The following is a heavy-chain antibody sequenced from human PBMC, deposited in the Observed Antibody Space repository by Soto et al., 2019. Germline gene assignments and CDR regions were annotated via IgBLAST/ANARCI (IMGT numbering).Heavy chain of an antibody. CDR1: VFTFSDYY. J-gene: IGHJ5*02. D-gene: IGHD2-21*01. Sequence: GALRVSGATSVFTFSDYYMSWIRQAPGKGLEFVSYISPKGTYRTYADSVKGRFTISRDNAKNSLYLQVNSLRAEDTAVYYCSRGGGGGLFDLWGQGTLVTVSS. V-gene: IGHV3-11*06. CDR2: ISPKGTYR. CDR3: SRGGGGGLFDL.